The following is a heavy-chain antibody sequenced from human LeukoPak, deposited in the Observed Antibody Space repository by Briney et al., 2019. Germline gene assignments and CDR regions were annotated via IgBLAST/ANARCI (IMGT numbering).Heavy chain of an antibody. V-gene: IGHV4-59*08. CDR2: IHYSGST. CDR1: GAALSEYY. Sequence: SETLSLTCAAYGAALSEYYWSWIRQPPGKGLEWIGYIHYSGSTNYKSSLKSRVTLSVDTSKNQFSLKLSSVTAADTAVYYCAKLSPITEVGSSYYHSMDVWGHGTTVTVSS. CDR3: AKLSPITEVGSSYYHSMDV. D-gene: IGHD2-15*01. J-gene: IGHJ6*02.